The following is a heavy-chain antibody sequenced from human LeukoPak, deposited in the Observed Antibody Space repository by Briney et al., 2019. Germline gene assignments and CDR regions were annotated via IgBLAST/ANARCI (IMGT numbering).Heavy chain of an antibody. V-gene: IGHV4-61*02. Sequence: PSQTLSLTRTVSGGSISSGSYDWSWIRQPAWKGLGWFVRIYTSGSTNYNPSIKSRVTISVDTSKTQFSLKLSSVTAADTAVYYCAREFTIFGVVISYFDYWGQGTLVTVSS. CDR1: GGSISSGSYD. CDR2: IYTSGST. CDR3: AREFTIFGVVISYFDY. D-gene: IGHD3-3*01. J-gene: IGHJ4*02.